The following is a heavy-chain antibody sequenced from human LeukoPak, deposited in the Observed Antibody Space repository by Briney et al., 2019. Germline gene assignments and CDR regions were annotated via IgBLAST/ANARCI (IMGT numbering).Heavy chain of an antibody. CDR1: GFTFTSSA. D-gene: IGHD2-15*01. CDR2: IVVGSGNT. CDR3: ARDSAVCGGSCFLFDY. J-gene: IGHJ4*02. Sequence: SVKVSCKASGFTFTSSAMQWVRQARGQRLEWIGWIVVGSGNTNYAQKFQERVTITRDMSTSTAYMELSSLRSEDTAVYYCARDSAVCGGSCFLFDYWGQGTLVTVSS. V-gene: IGHV1-58*02.